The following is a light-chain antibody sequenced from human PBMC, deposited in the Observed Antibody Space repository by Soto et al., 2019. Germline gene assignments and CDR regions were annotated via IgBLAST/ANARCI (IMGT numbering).Light chain of an antibody. CDR1: QSISSW. Sequence: DIPMTQSPSTLSASVGDRVTITCRASQSISSWLAWYQQKPGKAPKLLIYDASSLESGVPSRFSGSGSGTEFTLTISSLQPDEFATYYCQQYNSFPGYTFGQGTKLEIK. J-gene: IGKJ2*01. CDR3: QQYNSFPGYT. V-gene: IGKV1-5*01. CDR2: DAS.